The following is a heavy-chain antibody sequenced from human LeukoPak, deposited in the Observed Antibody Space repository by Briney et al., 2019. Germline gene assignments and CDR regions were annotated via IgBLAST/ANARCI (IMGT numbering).Heavy chain of an antibody. Sequence: GGSLRLSCAASGFTFSSYATSWVRQAPGKGLKWVSVITGSGGSTYYADSVKGRFTISRDNSKNTLYLQMNSLRAEDTAVYYCAKKYDGSGWSYWYFDLWGRGTLVTVSS. V-gene: IGHV3-23*01. CDR1: GFTFSSYA. D-gene: IGHD6-19*01. CDR2: ITGSGGST. J-gene: IGHJ2*01. CDR3: AKKYDGSGWSYWYFDL.